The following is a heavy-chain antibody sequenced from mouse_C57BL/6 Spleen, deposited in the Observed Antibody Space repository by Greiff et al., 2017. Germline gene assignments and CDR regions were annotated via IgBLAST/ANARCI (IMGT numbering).Heavy chain of an antibody. CDR1: GYTFTEYT. Sequence: VQLQQSGAELVKPGASVKLSCKASGYTFTEYTIHWVKQRSGQGLEWIGWFYPGSGSIKYNEKFKDKATLTADKSSSTVYMELSRLTSEDSAVYFCARHEEERDYYGSSSFAYWGQGTLVTVSA. V-gene: IGHV1-62-2*01. J-gene: IGHJ3*01. CDR3: ARHEEERDYYGSSSFAY. CDR2: FYPGSGSI. D-gene: IGHD1-1*01.